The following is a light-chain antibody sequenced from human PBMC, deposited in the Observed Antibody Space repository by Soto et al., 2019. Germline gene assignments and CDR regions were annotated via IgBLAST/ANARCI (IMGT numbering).Light chain of an antibody. CDR2: AAS. Sequence: DIQLTQSPSFLSASVGDRVTITCRATQAITSYLAWYQQRPGKAPNLLIYAASTLQRGVPSRFSGSGSGTEFTLTISSLQPEDFATYYCQQLNSYPLTFGQGTRLEIK. CDR3: QQLNSYPLT. V-gene: IGKV1-9*01. CDR1: QAITSY. J-gene: IGKJ5*01.